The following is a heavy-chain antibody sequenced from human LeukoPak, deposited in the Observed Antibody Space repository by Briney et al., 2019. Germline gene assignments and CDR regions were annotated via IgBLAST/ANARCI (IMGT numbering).Heavy chain of an antibody. CDR1: GFTLSSYS. CDR2: ISSSSSTI. V-gene: IGHV3-48*02. D-gene: IGHD3-10*01. CDR3: ARDKGEYYYGRKSGWFDP. J-gene: IGHJ5*02. Sequence: AGGSLSLSCAASGFTLSSYSMNWVRQAPGKGLEWVSYISSSSSTIYYADSVKGRFTISRDNAKNSLYLQMNSLRDEDTAVYYCARDKGEYYYGRKSGWFDPWGQGTLVTVSS.